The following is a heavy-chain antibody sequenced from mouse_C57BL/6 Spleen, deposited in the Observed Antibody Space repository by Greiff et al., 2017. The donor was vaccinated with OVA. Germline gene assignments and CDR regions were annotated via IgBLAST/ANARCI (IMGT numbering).Heavy chain of an antibody. V-gene: IGHV1-42*01. CDR2: INPSTGGT. D-gene: IGHD2-3*01. Sequence: EVQRVESGPELVKPGASVKISCTASGYSFTGYYMNWVKQSPEKSLEWIGEINPSTGGTTYNQKFKAKATLTVDKSSSTAYMQLKSLTSEDSAVYYCARREDGYWGYYYAMDYWGQGTSVTVSS. J-gene: IGHJ4*01. CDR3: ARREDGYWGYYYAMDY. CDR1: GYSFTGYY.